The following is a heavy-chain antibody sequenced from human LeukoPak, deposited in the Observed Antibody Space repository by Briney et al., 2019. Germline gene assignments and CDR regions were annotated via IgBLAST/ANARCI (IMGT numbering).Heavy chain of an antibody. CDR2: IDPRGDST. CDR3: ARDGSWSFDY. V-gene: IGHV1-46*01. J-gene: IGHJ4*02. Sequence: ASVKVSCKASGYSFCINSMHWVRQAPGQGLEWMGIIDPRGDSTANARKFQGRVTVTMDTSTSTVYMELSSLTSEDTAVYYCARDGSWSFDYWGQGTLVTVSS. CDR1: GYSFCINS. D-gene: IGHD6-13*01.